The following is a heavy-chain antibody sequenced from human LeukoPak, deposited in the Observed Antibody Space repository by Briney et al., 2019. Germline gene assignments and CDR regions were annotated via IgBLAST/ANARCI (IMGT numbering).Heavy chain of an antibody. J-gene: IGHJ4*02. V-gene: IGHV3-53*01. CDR1: GFTVSGNS. D-gene: IGHD4/OR15-4a*01. CDR2: IYSDNT. CDR3: ARRAGAYSHPYDY. Sequence: GGSLRLSCTVSGFTVSGNSMSWVRQAPGKGLEWVSFIYSDNTHYSDSVKGRFTISRDNSKNTLYLQMNSLRAEDTAVYYCARRAGAYSHPYDYWGQGTLVTVSS.